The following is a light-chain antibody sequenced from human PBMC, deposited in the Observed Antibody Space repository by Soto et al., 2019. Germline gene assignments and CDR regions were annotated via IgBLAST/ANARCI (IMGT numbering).Light chain of an antibody. Sequence: QSALTQPPSASGSPGQSVTISCTGTSSDVGGYNYVFWYQQHPGKAPKLMIYEVSKRPSGVPDRFSGSKSGNTASLTVSGLQAEDEADYYCSSYAGSNKGVCGTGTQLTVL. J-gene: IGLJ1*01. CDR2: EVS. CDR1: SSDVGGYNY. V-gene: IGLV2-8*01. CDR3: SSYAGSNKGV.